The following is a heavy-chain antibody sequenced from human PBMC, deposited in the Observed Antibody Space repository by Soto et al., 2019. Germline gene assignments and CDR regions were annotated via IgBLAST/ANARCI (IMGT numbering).Heavy chain of an antibody. CDR2: IYHSGST. CDR3: ARRGYSGYDPTYYYYGMDV. Sequence: PSETLSLTCAVSGGSISSSNWWSWVRQPPGKGLEWIGEIYHSGSTNYNPSLKSRVTISVDKSKNQFSLKLSSVTAADTAVYYCARRGYSGYDPTYYYYGMDVWGQGTTVTAP. V-gene: IGHV4-4*02. D-gene: IGHD5-12*01. J-gene: IGHJ6*02. CDR1: GGSISSSNW.